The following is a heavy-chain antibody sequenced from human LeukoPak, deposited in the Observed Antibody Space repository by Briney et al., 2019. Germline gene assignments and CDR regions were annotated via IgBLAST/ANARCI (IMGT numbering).Heavy chain of an antibody. CDR2: IKQDGSER. J-gene: IGHJ6*04. V-gene: IGHV3-7*03. Sequence: GGSLRLSCAPSGFIFSSYWMSWVRQAPGKGLEWVANIKQDGSERYYVDSVKGRFTISRGNAKNSLYLQMNSLRAEDTAVYYCARKAYALDVWGKGTTVTVSS. CDR1: GFIFSSYW. CDR3: ARKAYALDV. D-gene: IGHD2-8*01.